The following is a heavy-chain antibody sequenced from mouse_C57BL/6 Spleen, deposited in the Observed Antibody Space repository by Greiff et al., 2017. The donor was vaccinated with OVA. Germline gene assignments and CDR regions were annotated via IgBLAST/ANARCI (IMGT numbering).Heavy chain of an antibody. V-gene: IGHV8-12*01. J-gene: IGHJ1*03. D-gene: IGHD1-1*01. CDR1: GFSLSTSGMG. CDR2: IYWDDDK. CDR3: ARIPRYYGSSHWYFDV. Sequence: QVTLKESGPGILQPSQTLSLSCSSSGFSLSTSGMGVSWLRPPSGKGLEWLAHIYWDDDKRYNPSLKSRLTISKDTSRNQVFLKITSVDTADTATYYCARIPRYYGSSHWYFDVWGTGTTVTVSS.